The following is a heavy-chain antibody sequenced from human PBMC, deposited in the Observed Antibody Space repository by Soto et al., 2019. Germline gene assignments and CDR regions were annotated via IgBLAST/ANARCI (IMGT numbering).Heavy chain of an antibody. D-gene: IGHD3-22*01. J-gene: IGHJ2*01. CDR1: GGSISSSNW. CDR2: IYHSGST. CDR3: ARSIPYYYDSSGYRAWYFDL. V-gene: IGHV4-4*02. Sequence: QVQLQESGPGLVKPSGTLSLTCAVSGGSISSSNWWSWVRQPPGKGLEWIGEIYHSGSTNYNPSLKIRVTISVDKSKNQFSLKLSSVTAADTAVYYCARSIPYYYDSSGYRAWYFDLWGRGTLVTVSS.